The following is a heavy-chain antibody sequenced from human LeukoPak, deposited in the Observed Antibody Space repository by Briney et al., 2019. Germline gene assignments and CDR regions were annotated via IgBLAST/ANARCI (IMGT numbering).Heavy chain of an antibody. CDR1: GVSISSGGYY. CDR3: ARDHYYDSSGYYPRWFVP. CDR2: IYYSGST. J-gene: IGHJ5*02. D-gene: IGHD3-22*01. V-gene: IGHV4-31*03. Sequence: SETLSLTCTVSGVSISSGGYYWSWIRQHPGKGLEWIGYIYYSGSTYYNPSLKSRVTISVDTSKNQFSLKLSSVTAADTAVYYCARDHYYDSSGYYPRWFVPWGQGTLVTVSS.